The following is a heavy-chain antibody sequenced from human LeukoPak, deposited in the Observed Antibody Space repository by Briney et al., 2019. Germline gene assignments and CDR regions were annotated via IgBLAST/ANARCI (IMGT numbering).Heavy chain of an antibody. J-gene: IGHJ4*02. CDR1: GGSISSYS. CDR2: LYTSGST. Sequence: PSETLSLTCAVSGGSISSYSLSWIRQPAGKGLEWIGRLYTSGSTNYNPSLKSRVTMSVDTSKNQLSLKLSSVTAADTAVYYCADLDFDFWGQGTLVTVSS. V-gene: IGHV4-4*07. CDR3: ADLDFDF.